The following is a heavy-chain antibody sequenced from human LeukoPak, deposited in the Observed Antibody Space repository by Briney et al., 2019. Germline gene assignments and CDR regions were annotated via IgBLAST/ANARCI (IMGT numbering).Heavy chain of an antibody. CDR3: ALERRGYFYY. Sequence: SETLSLTCAVSGGFISSGNWWGWFRQPPGKGLEWIGEIHHSVGTNYNPSLKSRVAISMDKSKNQFSLDVTSVTAADTAVYYCALERRGYFYYWGQGTLVTVSS. CDR1: GGFISSGNW. D-gene: IGHD1-1*01. CDR2: IHHSVGT. V-gene: IGHV4-4*02. J-gene: IGHJ4*02.